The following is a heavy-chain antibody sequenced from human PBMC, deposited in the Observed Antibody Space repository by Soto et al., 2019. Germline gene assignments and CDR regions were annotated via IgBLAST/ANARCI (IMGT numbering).Heavy chain of an antibody. V-gene: IGHV1-8*01. CDR1: GYTFTHFD. Sequence: QVQLVQSGAEVRKPGASVKVSCKASGYTFTHFDINWVRQAPGHGLEWMGWMNPDSGNTAYAEKFRGRVTITRNTSMSTAYMELTSLTSEDTAVYYCARAPDYGDFGRWFDPWGQGTQVIVSS. J-gene: IGHJ5*02. CDR2: MNPDSGNT. CDR3: ARAPDYGDFGRWFDP. D-gene: IGHD4-17*01.